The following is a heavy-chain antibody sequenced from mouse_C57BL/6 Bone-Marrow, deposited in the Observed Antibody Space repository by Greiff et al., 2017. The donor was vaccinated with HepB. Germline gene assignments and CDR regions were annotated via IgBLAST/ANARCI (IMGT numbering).Heavy chain of an antibody. CDR1: GYTFTSYW. J-gene: IGHJ3*01. D-gene: IGHD2-3*01. CDR3: AREGVTPFAY. V-gene: IGHV1-59*01. Sequence: QVQLQQPGAELVRPGPSVKLSCKASGYTFTSYWMHWVKQRPGQGLEWIGVIDPSDSYTNYNQKFKGKATLTVDTSSSTAYMQLSSLTSEDSAVYYCAREGVTPFAYWGQGTLVTVSA. CDR2: IDPSDSYT.